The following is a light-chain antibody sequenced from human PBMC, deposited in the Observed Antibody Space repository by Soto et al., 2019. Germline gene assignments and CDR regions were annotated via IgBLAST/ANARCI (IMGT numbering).Light chain of an antibody. CDR3: SAWNYSLNGRGVV. V-gene: IGLV1-44*01. Sequence: QAVVTQPPSASGTPGQRVTISCSGSSSNIGSNTVNWYQQLPGTAPKLLIYSNNQRPSGVPDRFSGSKSGTSASLAISGLQSEDEADYYCSAWNYSLNGRGVVLGKGTQLTVL. CDR1: SSNIGSNT. J-gene: IGLJ2*01. CDR2: SNN.